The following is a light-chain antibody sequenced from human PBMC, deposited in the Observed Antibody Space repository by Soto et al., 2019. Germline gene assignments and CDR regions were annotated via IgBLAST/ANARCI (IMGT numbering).Light chain of an antibody. J-gene: IGKJ2*01. V-gene: IGKV3-20*01. Sequence: IVLTQSPGTLSLSPGDRATLSCRASQSVSSSDLAWYQQKPGQATRLLIYGASTRATGIPDRFSGSGSGTDFTLTISRLEPEDFAVYYCQQYGGSPLYTFGQGTKLEIK. CDR3: QQYGGSPLYT. CDR2: GAS. CDR1: QSVSSSD.